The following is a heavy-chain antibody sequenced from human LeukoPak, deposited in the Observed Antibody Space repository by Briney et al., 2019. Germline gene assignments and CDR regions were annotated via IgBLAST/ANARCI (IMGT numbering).Heavy chain of an antibody. V-gene: IGHV4-59*01. CDR2: IYYSGST. J-gene: IGHJ4*02. CDR1: GGSISSYY. CDR3: ARETRELPDY. Sequence: PSETLSLTCTVSGGSISSYYWSWTRQPPGKGLEWIGYIYYSGSTNYNPSLKSRVTISVDTSKNQFSLKLSSVTAADTAVYYCARETRELPDYWGQGTLVTVSS. D-gene: IGHD1-26*01.